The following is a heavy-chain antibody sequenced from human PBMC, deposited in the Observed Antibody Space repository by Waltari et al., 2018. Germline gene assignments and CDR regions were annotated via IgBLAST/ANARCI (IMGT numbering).Heavy chain of an antibody. V-gene: IGHV4-30-4*01. Sequence: QVLLQESGPGLVKPSQNLSLTCSVSGGPIDNSENYWSWVRHPPGKGLEWIGYIYYSGSSFYNPSLKSLVSISVDTSKNQFSLSLTSVTASDTAVYYCARGTVYGDFYNWFDTWGLGTLVTVSS. CDR2: IYYSGSS. CDR3: ARGTVYGDFYNWFDT. D-gene: IGHD4-17*01. J-gene: IGHJ5*02. CDR1: GGPIDNSENY.